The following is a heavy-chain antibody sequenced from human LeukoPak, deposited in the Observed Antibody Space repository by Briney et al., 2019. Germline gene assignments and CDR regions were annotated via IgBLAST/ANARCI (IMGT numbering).Heavy chain of an antibody. CDR1: GYTLRSYG. J-gene: IGHJ4*02. Sequence: ASVKVSCKASGYTLRSYGITWVRQAPGQGLEWMGWISAYNGNTKYPQKLQGRVTMTTDTSTSTAYMELRSLTHDDTAVYYCARDLTEWARVRGNLNYWGQGTLVTASS. V-gene: IGHV1-18*01. D-gene: IGHD3-10*01. CDR3: ARDLTEWARVRGNLNY. CDR2: ISAYNGNT.